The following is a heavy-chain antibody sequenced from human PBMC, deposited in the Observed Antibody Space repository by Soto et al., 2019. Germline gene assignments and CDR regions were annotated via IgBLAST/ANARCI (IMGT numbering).Heavy chain of an antibody. CDR1: GVSLSTYP. CDR2: NSGSGGST. Sequence: PXGSLTLSTSASGVSLSTYPMSWVRRALGKGLDWVSANSGSGGSTYYADSVKGRFTISRDHSKNTLYLQMSSLRAEHTAVYYCANDSPPGYCSGGSCYGGYYHYGMDVRRRGTTFTVSS. V-gene: IGHV3-23*01. D-gene: IGHD2-15*01. J-gene: IGHJ6*02. CDR3: ANDSPPGYCSGGSCYGGYYHYGMDV.